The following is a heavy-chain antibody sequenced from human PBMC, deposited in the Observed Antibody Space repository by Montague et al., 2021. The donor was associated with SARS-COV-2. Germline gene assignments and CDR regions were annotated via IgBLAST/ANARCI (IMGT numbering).Heavy chain of an antibody. Sequence: TLSLTCTVSGGSVNSGSYYWSWIRQPAGKRLEWMGRISTSGNTNYNPSLKSRLSILVDTFKNQFSLNLRSVTAADTAVYYCARDTEVEIRTYSYYKMDVWGLGTTVTVSS. D-gene: IGHD2-21*01. CDR1: GGSVNSGSYY. CDR3: ARDTEVEIRTYSYYKMDV. CDR2: ISTSGNT. V-gene: IGHV4-61*02. J-gene: IGHJ6*02.